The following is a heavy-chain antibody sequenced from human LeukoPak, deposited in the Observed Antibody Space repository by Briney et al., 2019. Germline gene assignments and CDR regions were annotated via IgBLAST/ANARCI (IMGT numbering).Heavy chain of an antibody. CDR1: GFTFSSYT. D-gene: IGHD3-10*01. CDR2: ISGSGYNT. CDR3: AKEPFGEFLFDY. V-gene: IGHV3-23*01. Sequence: GGSLRLSCAASGFTFSSYTMSWVRLAPGKGLEWVSGISGSGYNTYDADSVKGRFTISRDNSKNTLYLQMNSLRAEDSALYYCAKEPFGEFLFDYWGQGTLVTVSS. J-gene: IGHJ4*02.